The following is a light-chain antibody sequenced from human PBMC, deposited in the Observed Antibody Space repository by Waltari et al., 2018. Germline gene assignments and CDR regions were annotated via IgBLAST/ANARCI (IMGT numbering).Light chain of an antibody. CDR3: NSYSDSISLVV. CDR2: EFT. J-gene: IGLJ2*01. V-gene: IGLV2-14*01. Sequence: QSVLTQPASVSGSPGQSITISCTGSSSDVGSYNYVSWYQQHPGKAPTLLIFEFTNRPSGISNRLSGAESGKITSLTISGLQAEDEADYYCNSYSDSISLVVFGGGTKLTVL. CDR1: SSDVGSYNY.